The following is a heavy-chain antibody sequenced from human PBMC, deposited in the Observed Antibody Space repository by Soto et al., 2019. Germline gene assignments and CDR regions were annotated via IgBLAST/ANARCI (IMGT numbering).Heavy chain of an antibody. D-gene: IGHD5-18*01. Sequence: PSETLSLTCAVYGGSFSGYYWSWIRQPPGKGLEWIGEINHSGSTNYNPSLKSRVTISVDTSKNQFSLKLSSVTAAGTAVYYCARESGYSYGYLYYYYGMDVWGQGTTVTVSS. CDR1: GGSFSGYY. CDR3: ARESGYSYGYLYYYYGMDV. J-gene: IGHJ6*02. CDR2: INHSGST. V-gene: IGHV4-34*01.